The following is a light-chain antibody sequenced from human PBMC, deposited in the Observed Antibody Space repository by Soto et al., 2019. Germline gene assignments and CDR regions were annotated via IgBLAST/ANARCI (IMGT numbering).Light chain of an antibody. CDR1: QSVRSIY. CDR3: QQYGSSPQT. CDR2: GAS. V-gene: IGKV3-20*01. Sequence: EIVLTQSPGTLSLSPGERATLSCRASQSVRSIYLAWYQQKPGQAPRLLIYGASSRATGIPDRFSGSGSGTDFTLTISRLEPEDFAVYYCQQYGSSPQTFGQGTKVEI. J-gene: IGKJ1*01.